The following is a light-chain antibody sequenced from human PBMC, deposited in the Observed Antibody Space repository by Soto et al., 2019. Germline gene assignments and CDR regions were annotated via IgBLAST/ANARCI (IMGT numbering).Light chain of an antibody. Sequence: QSALTQPASVSGSPGQSITISCTGTSSDVGSYNLVSWYQQNPGKAPKLMIYEVSRRPSGVSNRFSGSKSGNTASLTISGLQAEYGADYYCCSYAGSSSYVFGTGTKLTVL. CDR1: SSDVGSYNL. CDR2: EVS. J-gene: IGLJ1*01. V-gene: IGLV2-23*02. CDR3: CSYAGSSSYV.